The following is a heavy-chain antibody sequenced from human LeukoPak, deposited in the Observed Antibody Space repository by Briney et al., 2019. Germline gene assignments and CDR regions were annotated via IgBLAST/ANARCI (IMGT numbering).Heavy chain of an antibody. CDR2: IYYSGRT. CDR3: ARRTIAAAGTGSWWFDP. Sequence: PSETLSLTCTVSGASISSYYWSWIRQPPGKGLEWIGYIYYSGRTNYNPPLKSRVTISVDTSKNQFALKLSSVTAADTALYYCARRTIAAAGTGSWWFDPWGQGTLVTVSS. D-gene: IGHD6-13*01. V-gene: IGHV4-59*08. J-gene: IGHJ5*02. CDR1: GASISSYY.